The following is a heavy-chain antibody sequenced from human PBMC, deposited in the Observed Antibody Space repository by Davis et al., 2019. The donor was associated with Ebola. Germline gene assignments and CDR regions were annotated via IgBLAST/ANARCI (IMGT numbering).Heavy chain of an antibody. Sequence: GGSLRLSCAASGFTFSGSAMHWVRQASGKGLAWVGRIRSKANSYATAYAASVKGRFTISRDDSKNTAYLQMNSLKTEDTAVYYCTSSMVQGVIITKNFNYWGQGTLVTVSS. CDR2: IRSKANSYAT. J-gene: IGHJ4*02. V-gene: IGHV3-73*01. CDR1: GFTFSGSA. CDR3: TSSMVQGVIITKNFNY. D-gene: IGHD3-10*01.